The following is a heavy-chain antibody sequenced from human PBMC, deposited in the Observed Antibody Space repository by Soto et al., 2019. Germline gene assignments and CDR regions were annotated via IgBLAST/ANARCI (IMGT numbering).Heavy chain of an antibody. CDR1: GGSFNSSYYY. CDR3: AYPAALNDY. Sequence: QLQLQESGPGLVKPSETLSLTCTISGGSFNSSYYYWGWFRQPPGKGLEWIGSVFSATTYYNPSLKSRVTISVATSKNQFFLKLNSVTAADTAVYYCAYPAALNDYWGQGTLVTVSS. V-gene: IGHV4-39*01. CDR2: VFSATT. D-gene: IGHD6-13*01. J-gene: IGHJ4*02.